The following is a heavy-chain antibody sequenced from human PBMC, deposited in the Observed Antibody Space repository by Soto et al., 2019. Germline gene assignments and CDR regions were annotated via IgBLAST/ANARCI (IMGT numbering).Heavy chain of an antibody. CDR2: ISVSGGST. CDR3: AKDFLISSSGYRVDY. J-gene: IGHJ4*02. V-gene: IGHV3-23*01. Sequence: GGSLRLSCAASGFTFSSYAMSWFRQAPGKGLEWVSSISVSGGSTYYADSVKGRFTISRDNSKNTLYLQMNSLRAEDTAVYYCAKDFLISSSGYRVDYWGQGTLVTVS. D-gene: IGHD3-22*01. CDR1: GFTFSSYA.